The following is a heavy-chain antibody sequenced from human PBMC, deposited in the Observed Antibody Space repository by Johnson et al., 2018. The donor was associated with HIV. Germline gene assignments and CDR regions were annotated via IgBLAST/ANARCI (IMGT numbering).Heavy chain of an antibody. CDR2: IRSKINNYAT. Sequence: VQLVESGGGLVQPGGSLKLSCAASGFTFSGSDMHWVRPASGKGLEWVGRIRSKINNYATEYAVSVKGRFIISRDDSENMAYLQLKSLKTEDTAVYYCSRLVNYYDSRGYYVPGALDIWGQGTTVTVSS. D-gene: IGHD3-22*01. V-gene: IGHV3-73*02. CDR3: SRLVNYYDSRGYYVPGALDI. J-gene: IGHJ3*02. CDR1: GFTFSGSD.